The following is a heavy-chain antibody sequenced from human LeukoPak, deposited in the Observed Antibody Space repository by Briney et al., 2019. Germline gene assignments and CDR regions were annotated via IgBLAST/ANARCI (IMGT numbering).Heavy chain of an antibody. CDR3: ARGGIARQNWFDP. CDR2: IYYSGST. J-gene: IGHJ5*02. Sequence: SETLSLTCAVYGGSFSGYYWSWIRQPPGKGLEWIGYIYYSGSTNYNPSLKSRVTISVDTSKNQFSLKLSSVTAADTAVYYCARGGIARQNWFDPWGQGTLVTVSS. V-gene: IGHV4-59*01. D-gene: IGHD6-13*01. CDR1: GGSFSGYY.